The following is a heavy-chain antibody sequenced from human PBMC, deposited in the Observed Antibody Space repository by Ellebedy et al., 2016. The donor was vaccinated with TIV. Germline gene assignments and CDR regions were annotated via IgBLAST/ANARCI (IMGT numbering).Heavy chain of an antibody. V-gene: IGHV3-30*18. Sequence: PGGSLRLSCAASGFTFSSYDMHWVRQAPGQGLEWLALISNDANNKYYADSVKGRFTISRDNSKTTLYLQMNSLRPEDTALYYCAKKRETGTAPAAFDVWGQGTMVTVSS. CDR2: ISNDANNK. CDR3: AKKRETGTAPAAFDV. CDR1: GFTFSSYD. D-gene: IGHD1-1*01. J-gene: IGHJ3*01.